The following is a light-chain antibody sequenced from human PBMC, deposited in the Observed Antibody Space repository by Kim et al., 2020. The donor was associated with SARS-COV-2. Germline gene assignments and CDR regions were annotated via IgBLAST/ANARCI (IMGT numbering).Light chain of an antibody. CDR3: CSYAGSSTNWV. CDR2: EVT. Sequence: QSITISCTGTSSDGGSYNLVSWYQQDPGKAPKLMIYEVTKRPSGVSNRFSASKSGNTASLTISGLQAEDETDYYCCSYAGSSTNWVFGGGTQLTVL. J-gene: IGLJ3*02. V-gene: IGLV2-23*02. CDR1: SSDGGSYNL.